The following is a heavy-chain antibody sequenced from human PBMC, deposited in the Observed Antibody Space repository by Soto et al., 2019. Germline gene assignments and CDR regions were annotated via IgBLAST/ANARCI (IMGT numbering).Heavy chain of an antibody. CDR2: INHSGST. J-gene: IGHJ5*02. Sequence: SETLSLTCAVYGGSFSGYYWSWIRQPPGKGLEWIGEINHSGSTNYNPSLKCRVTISVDTSKNQFSLKLSSVTAADTAVYYCARRYDSSGYYVPAWGQGTLVTVSS. D-gene: IGHD3-22*01. CDR3: ARRYDSSGYYVPA. V-gene: IGHV4-34*01. CDR1: GGSFSGYY.